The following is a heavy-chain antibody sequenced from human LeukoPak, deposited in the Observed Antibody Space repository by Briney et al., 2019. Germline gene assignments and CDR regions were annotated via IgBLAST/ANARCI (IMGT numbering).Heavy chain of an antibody. CDR2: IWYDEITK. Sequence: GGPLRLSCVASGFTFRSYGIHWVRQAPGKGLEWLAFIWYDEITKNYADSVKGRFPISRDNSKNTLYLQMNRLRAEDTALYYCAKAAGYDSRDDAFDIWGQGTMVTVSS. D-gene: IGHD3-22*01. CDR1: GFTFRSYG. CDR3: AKAAGYDSRDDAFDI. V-gene: IGHV3-30*02. J-gene: IGHJ3*02.